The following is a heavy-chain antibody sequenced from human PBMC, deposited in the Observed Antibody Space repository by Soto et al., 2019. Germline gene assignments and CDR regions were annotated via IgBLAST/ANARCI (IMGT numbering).Heavy chain of an antibody. CDR1: GGTFSSYA. Sequence: ASVKVSCKASGGTFSSYAISWVRQAPGQGLEWMGGIIPIFGTANYAQKFQGRVTITADESTSTAYMELSSLRSEDTAVYYCARHRYSSLNYYYGMDVWGQGTTVTVSS. CDR3: ARHRYSSLNYYYGMDV. CDR2: IIPIFGTA. D-gene: IGHD6-13*01. V-gene: IGHV1-69*13. J-gene: IGHJ6*02.